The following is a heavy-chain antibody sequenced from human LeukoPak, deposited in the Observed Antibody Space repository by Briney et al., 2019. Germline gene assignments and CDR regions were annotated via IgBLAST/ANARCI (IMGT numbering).Heavy chain of an antibody. CDR3: ARDPAFGELLSCFDY. Sequence: GGSLRLSCAASGFTFSSYWMHWVRQAPGKGLVWVSRINTDGSSTSYADSVKGRFTISRDNSKNTLYLQMNSLRAEDTAVYSCARDPAFGELLSCFDYWGQGTLVTVFS. D-gene: IGHD3-10*01. V-gene: IGHV3-74*01. J-gene: IGHJ4*02. CDR2: INTDGSST. CDR1: GFTFSSYW.